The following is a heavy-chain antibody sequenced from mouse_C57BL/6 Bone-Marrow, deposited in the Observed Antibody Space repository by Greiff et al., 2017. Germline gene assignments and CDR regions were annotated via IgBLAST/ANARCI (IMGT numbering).Heavy chain of an antibody. D-gene: IGHD4-1*01. V-gene: IGHV1-62-2*01. CDR3: ARHEEGLGTGTSWYFDV. CDR2: FYPGSGSI. CDR1: GYTFTEYT. Sequence: QVQLQQSGAELVKPGASVKLSCKASGYTFTEYTIHWVKQRSGQGLEWIGWFYPGSGSIKYNEKVKDKATLTADKSSSTVYMELSRLTSEGSAVYFCARHEEGLGTGTSWYFDVWGTGTTVTVSS. J-gene: IGHJ1*03.